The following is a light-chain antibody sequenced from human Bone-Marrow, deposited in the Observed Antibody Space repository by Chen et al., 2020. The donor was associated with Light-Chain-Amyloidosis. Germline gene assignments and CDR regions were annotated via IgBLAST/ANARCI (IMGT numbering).Light chain of an antibody. CDR1: NIGSTS. V-gene: IGLV3-21*02. CDR2: ADS. CDR3: QVWDRSSDRPV. J-gene: IGLJ3*02. Sequence: SYVLTQPSSVSVAPGQTATIACGGNNIGSTSVHWYQQTPGQAPLLVVYADSDRPSGISERLSGSNSGNTATLTISRVEAGDEADYYCQVWDRSSDRPVFGGGTKLTVL.